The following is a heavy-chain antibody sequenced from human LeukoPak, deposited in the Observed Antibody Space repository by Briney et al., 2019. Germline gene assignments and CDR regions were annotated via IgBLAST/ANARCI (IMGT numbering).Heavy chain of an antibody. D-gene: IGHD3-10*01. CDR2: INPNNGAT. Sequence: ASVKVSCKASGYTFSDYRMHWVRQAPGQGPEWMGSINPNNGATNYAQKFQGRVTMTRDTSISTVYMDLSSLRSDDTAVYYCTREGRPANYYDWFDPWGQGTLVTVSS. V-gene: IGHV1-2*02. CDR1: GYTFSDYR. CDR3: TREGRPANYYDWFDP. J-gene: IGHJ5*02.